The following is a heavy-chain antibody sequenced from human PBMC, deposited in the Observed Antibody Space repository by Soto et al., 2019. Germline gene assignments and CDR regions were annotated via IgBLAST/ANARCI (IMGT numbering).Heavy chain of an antibody. V-gene: IGHV4-59*01. J-gene: IGHJ4*02. CDR1: GGSISTYY. Sequence: QVQLRESGPGLVKPSETLSLTCSVSGGSISTYYWTWVRQPPGKGLEWLGYIHYTGSTNYNPSLKRRVTISVDTSNTQFSLKLTSVTAADTAVYYCARKYSGFDYWGQGILVTVSS. CDR3: ARKYSGFDY. D-gene: IGHD2-21*01. CDR2: IHYTGST.